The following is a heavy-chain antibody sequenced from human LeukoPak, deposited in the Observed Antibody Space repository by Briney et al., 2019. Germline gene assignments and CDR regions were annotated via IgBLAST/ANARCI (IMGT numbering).Heavy chain of an antibody. CDR3: ARGGDYGGNIDI. V-gene: IGHV4-59*01. J-gene: IGHJ3*02. CDR1: GGSIGSYV. D-gene: IGHD4-23*01. Sequence: SETLSLTCILSGGSIGSYVWSWIRQTPGKGLEWIGYIYNSGSTNYNPSLKGRVTISADTSKNQLSLNLTSVTAADTALYYCARGGDYGGNIDIWGQGTMVTVSS. CDR2: IYNSGST.